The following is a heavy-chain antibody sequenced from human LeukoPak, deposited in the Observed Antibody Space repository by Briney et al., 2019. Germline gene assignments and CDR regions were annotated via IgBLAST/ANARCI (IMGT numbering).Heavy chain of an antibody. CDR3: ARPRPYYYGSGSQGAFDI. Sequence: ASVKVSCKASGGTFSSYAISWVRQAPGQGLEWMGRIIPILGIANYAQKFQGRVTITADKSTSTAYMELSSLISEDTAVYYCARPRPYYYGSGSQGAFDIWGQGTMVTVSS. D-gene: IGHD3-10*01. V-gene: IGHV1-69*04. J-gene: IGHJ3*02. CDR2: IIPILGIA. CDR1: GGTFSSYA.